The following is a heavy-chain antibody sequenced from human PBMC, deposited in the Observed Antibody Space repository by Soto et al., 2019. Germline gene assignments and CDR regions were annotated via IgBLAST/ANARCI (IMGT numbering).Heavy chain of an antibody. D-gene: IGHD6-19*01. J-gene: IGHJ5*02. CDR3: ARARKAPGSGSMGAHWFDP. CDR2: INPSGGST. Sequence: ASVKVSCKASGYTFTSYYMHWVRQAPGQGLEWMGIINPSGGSTSYAQKFQGRVTMTRDTSTSTVYTELSSLRSEDTAVYYCARARKAPGSGSMGAHWFDPWGQGTLVTVSS. CDR1: GYTFTSYY. V-gene: IGHV1-46*01.